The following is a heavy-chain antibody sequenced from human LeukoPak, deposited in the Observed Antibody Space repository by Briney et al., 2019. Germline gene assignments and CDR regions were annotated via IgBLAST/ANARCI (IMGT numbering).Heavy chain of an antibody. J-gene: IGHJ3*02. CDR2: IYYSGST. CDR1: GGSISSSSYY. Sequence: SETLSLTCTVSGGSISSSSYYRGWIRQPPGKGLEWIGSIYYSGSTYYNPSLKSRVTISVDTSKNQFSLKLSSVTAADTAVYYCARGLMVTGDAFDIWGQGTMVTVSS. D-gene: IGHD3-16*01. V-gene: IGHV4-39*01. CDR3: ARGLMVTGDAFDI.